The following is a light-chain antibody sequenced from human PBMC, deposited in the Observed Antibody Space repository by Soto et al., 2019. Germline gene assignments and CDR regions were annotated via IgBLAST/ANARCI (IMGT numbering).Light chain of an antibody. CDR3: QQYNEYATWT. J-gene: IGKJ1*01. V-gene: IGKV1-5*01. CDR1: QSISRW. Sequence: DVQMTQSPSTLSASVGEGVTITCRASQSISRWLAWYQQKPGKAPKLLIYDASSLDSGVPSRFSGSGSGTEFTLTISSLQPDDFATYYCQQYNEYATWTFGQGTKVDIK. CDR2: DAS.